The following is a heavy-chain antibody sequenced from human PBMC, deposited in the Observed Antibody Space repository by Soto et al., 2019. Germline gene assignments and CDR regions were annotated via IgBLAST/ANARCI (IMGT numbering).Heavy chain of an antibody. V-gene: IGHV1-18*01. CDR3: ARAVVPLVGASDGSRYYYYGMDV. D-gene: IGHD1-26*01. Sequence: QVQLVQSGAEVKKPGASVKVSCKASGYTFTSYGISWVRQAPGQGREWMGWISAYNGNTNYAQKLQGRVTMTTDTSTSTAYMELRSLRSDDTAVYYCARAVVPLVGASDGSRYYYYGMDVWGQGTTVTVSS. CDR2: ISAYNGNT. J-gene: IGHJ6*02. CDR1: GYTFTSYG.